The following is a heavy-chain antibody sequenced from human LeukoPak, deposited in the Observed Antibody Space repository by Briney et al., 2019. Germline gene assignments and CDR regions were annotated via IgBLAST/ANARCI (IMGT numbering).Heavy chain of an antibody. CDR1: GGSISSGYY. J-gene: IGHJ6*03. CDR3: ARHIAYPYMDV. Sequence: PSETLSLTCSVSGGSISSGYYWGWFRQPPGKGLEWIGHIYSTGDTFYSPSLKSRVTISVDTSRNHFSLKLTSVTAADTSIYYCARHIAYPYMDVWGKGTTVAVS. CDR2: IYSTGDT. V-gene: IGHV4-39*01. D-gene: IGHD2-21*01.